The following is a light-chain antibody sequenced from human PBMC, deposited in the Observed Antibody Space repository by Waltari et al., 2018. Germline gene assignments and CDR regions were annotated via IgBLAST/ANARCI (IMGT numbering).Light chain of an antibody. CDR1: QSLVHSDGNTY. CDR2: KVS. CDR3: MQGTHYT. J-gene: IGKJ2*01. V-gene: IGKV2-30*02. Sequence: DVVMTQSPLSLPVTLGQPASISCRSSQSLVHSDGNTYLNWFQQRPGQSPRRLLYKVSNRDAGVPDRFSGSGSGTDFTLKISRVEAEDVGVYYCMQGTHYTFGQGTKLEIK.